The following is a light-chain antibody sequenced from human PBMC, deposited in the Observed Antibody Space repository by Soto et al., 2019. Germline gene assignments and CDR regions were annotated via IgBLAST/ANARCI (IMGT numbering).Light chain of an antibody. CDR1: LSVSSSY. Sequence: EIVLTQSLGTLSLSPGEGATLSCRASLSVSSSYLAWYQQSPGQAPRLLIYGASTRATDIPDRFSGSGSGTDFTLTIGRLEPEDFAVYYCQQYGSSPSTFGQGTRLEIK. V-gene: IGKV3-20*01. J-gene: IGKJ5*01. CDR3: QQYGSSPST. CDR2: GAS.